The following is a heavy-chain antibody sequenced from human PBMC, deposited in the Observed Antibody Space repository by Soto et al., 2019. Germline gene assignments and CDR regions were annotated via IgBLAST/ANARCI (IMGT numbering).Heavy chain of an antibody. CDR1: GGSISSYY. Sequence: QVQLQESGPGLVKPSETLSLTCTVSGGSISSYYWSWIRQPPGKGLEWIGYIYYSGSTNYNPSLKSRVTISVDTSKNQFSLKLSSVTAADTAVYYCARDAAAGNNWFDPWGQGTLVTVSS. V-gene: IGHV4-59*01. D-gene: IGHD6-13*01. CDR2: IYYSGST. J-gene: IGHJ5*02. CDR3: ARDAAAGNNWFDP.